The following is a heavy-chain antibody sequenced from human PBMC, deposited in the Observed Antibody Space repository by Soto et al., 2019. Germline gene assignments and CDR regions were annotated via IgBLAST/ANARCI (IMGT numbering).Heavy chain of an antibody. D-gene: IGHD3-16*01. Sequence: PSETVSLTCTVSGGSISSYYWSWIRQPPGKGLEWIGYIYYSGSTNYNPSLKSRVTISVDTSKNQFSLKLSSVTAADTAVYYCARVRSYYDYVWGRFPPYYFDYWGQGTLVTVSS. V-gene: IGHV4-59*01. CDR2: IYYSGST. CDR1: GGSISSYY. J-gene: IGHJ4*02. CDR3: ARVRSYYDYVWGRFPPYYFDY.